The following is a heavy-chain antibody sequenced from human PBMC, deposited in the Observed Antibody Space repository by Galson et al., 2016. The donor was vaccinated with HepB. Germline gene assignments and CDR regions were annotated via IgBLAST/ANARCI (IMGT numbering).Heavy chain of an antibody. Sequence: SVKVSCKASGYTLTSYGINWVRQAPGEGLEWMGWTSGYNGNTNYAQKLQGRVTMTTDTSTNTAYMELRSLRYADTAVYYCAVMAVAGYDYWGQGTVVTVSS. D-gene: IGHD6-19*01. CDR2: TSGYNGNT. CDR3: AVMAVAGYDY. J-gene: IGHJ4*03. CDR1: GYTLTSYG. V-gene: IGHV1-18*04.